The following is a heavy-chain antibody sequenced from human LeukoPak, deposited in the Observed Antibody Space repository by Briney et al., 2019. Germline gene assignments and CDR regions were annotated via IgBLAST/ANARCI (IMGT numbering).Heavy chain of an antibody. Sequence: GSLRLSCAASGFTVSSNYMSWVRQAPGKGLEWVSVIYSGGSTYYADSVKGRFTISRDNPKNTLYLQMHSLRAEDTAVYYCARDSPQNTVIDYWGQGTLVTVSS. V-gene: IGHV3-66*01. J-gene: IGHJ4*02. CDR3: ARDSPQNTVIDY. D-gene: IGHD2/OR15-2a*01. CDR1: GFTVSSNY. CDR2: IYSGGST.